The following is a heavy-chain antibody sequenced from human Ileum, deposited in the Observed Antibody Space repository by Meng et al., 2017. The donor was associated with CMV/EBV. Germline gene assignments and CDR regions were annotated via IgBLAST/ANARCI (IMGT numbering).Heavy chain of an antibody. V-gene: IGHV1-46*01. D-gene: IGHD5-12*01. J-gene: IGHJ4*02. Sequence: SGYSFMRYAMNWVRQAPGQGLEWMGKINPDGGDTRYAQKFQGRVTMTRDTSTGTVYMELSSLRSEDTAVYYCARDGRYSGYDWGIGYWGQGTLVTVSS. CDR3: ARDGRYSGYDWGIGY. CDR2: INPDGGDT. CDR1: GYSFMRYA.